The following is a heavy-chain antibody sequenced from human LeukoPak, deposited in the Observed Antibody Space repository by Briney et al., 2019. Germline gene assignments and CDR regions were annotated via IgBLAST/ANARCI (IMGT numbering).Heavy chain of an antibody. D-gene: IGHD3-3*01. Sequence: PGGSLRLSCAASGFTFSSYAMSWVRQAPGKGLEWVSAISGSGGSTYYADSVKGRFTVSRDNSKNTLYLQMNSLRAEDTAVYYCAKDEKGRYTDYDFWSCYYTDAYYYMDVWGKGTTVTVSS. V-gene: IGHV3-23*01. CDR3: AKDEKGRYTDYDFWSCYYTDAYYYMDV. CDR2: ISGSGGST. J-gene: IGHJ6*03. CDR1: GFTFSSYA.